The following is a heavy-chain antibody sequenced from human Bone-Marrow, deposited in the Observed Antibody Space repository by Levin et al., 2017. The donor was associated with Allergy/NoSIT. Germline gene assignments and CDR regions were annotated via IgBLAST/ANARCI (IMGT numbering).Heavy chain of an antibody. CDR1: GFTFNKFG. Sequence: GGSLRLSCAASGFTFNKFGMNWVRQAPGKGLEWVSSISSSSSHVYYADSVKGRFTISRDNAKNSLYLQMNSLRVEDTAVYYCARDRTYGILRNYGMDGWGQGTTVTVSS. CDR3: ARDRTYGILRNYGMDG. V-gene: IGHV3-21*01. CDR2: ISSSSSHV. J-gene: IGHJ6*02. D-gene: IGHD4-17*01.